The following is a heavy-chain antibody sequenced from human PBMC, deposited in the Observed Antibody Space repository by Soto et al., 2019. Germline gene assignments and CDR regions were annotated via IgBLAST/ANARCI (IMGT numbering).Heavy chain of an antibody. J-gene: IGHJ3*02. CDR3: AVVDYDFWSGYYIGPVGDAFDI. CDR2: ISAYNGNT. CDR1: GYTFTSYG. D-gene: IGHD3-3*01. Sequence: GASVKVSCKASGYTFTSYGISWVRQAPGQGLEWMGWISAYNGNTNYAQKLQGRVTMTTDTSTSTAYMELRSLRSDDTAVYYCAVVDYDFWSGYYIGPVGDAFDIWGQGTMVTVSS. V-gene: IGHV1-18*01.